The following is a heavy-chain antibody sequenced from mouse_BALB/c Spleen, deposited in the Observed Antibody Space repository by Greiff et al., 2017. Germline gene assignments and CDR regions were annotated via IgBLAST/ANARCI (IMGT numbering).Heavy chain of an antibody. CDR1: GYSITSDYA. CDR2: ISYSGST. J-gene: IGHJ3*01. CDR3: ANYYYGSSYWFAY. V-gene: IGHV3-2*02. D-gene: IGHD1-1*01. Sequence: EVQLVESGPGLVKPSQSLSLTCTVTGYSITSDYAWNWIRQFPGNKLEWMGYISYSGSTSYNPSLKSRISITRDTSKNQFFLQLNSVTTEDTATYYCANYYYGSSYWFAYWGQGTLVTVSA.